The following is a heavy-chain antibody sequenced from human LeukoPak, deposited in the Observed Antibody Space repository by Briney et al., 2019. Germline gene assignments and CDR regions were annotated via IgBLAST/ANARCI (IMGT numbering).Heavy chain of an antibody. CDR1: GFTFSSYG. CDR3: ARSRDSSGYYFGR. J-gene: IGHJ4*02. Sequence: PGGSLRLSCAASGFTFSSYGMNWVRQAPGKGLEWVSSINSSSSYIYYADSVKGRFTISRDNAKNTLYLQMNSLRAEDTAVYYCARSRDSSGYYFGRWGQGTLVTVSS. D-gene: IGHD3-22*01. CDR2: INSSSSYI. V-gene: IGHV3-21*01.